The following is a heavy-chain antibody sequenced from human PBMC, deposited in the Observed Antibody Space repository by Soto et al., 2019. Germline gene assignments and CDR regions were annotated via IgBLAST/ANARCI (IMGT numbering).Heavy chain of an antibody. D-gene: IGHD2-21*01. CDR2: IYTSGST. V-gene: IGHV4-4*07. CDR3: ARGSRGGYSDY. CDR1: VGPISSYY. Sequence: PAGTLSLTCIVPVGPISSYYWSWIRQPAGKGLEWIGRIYTSGSTNYNPSLKSRVTMSVDTSKNQFSLKLSSVTAADTAVYYCARGSRGGYSDYWAQGTLVTVSS. J-gene: IGHJ4*02.